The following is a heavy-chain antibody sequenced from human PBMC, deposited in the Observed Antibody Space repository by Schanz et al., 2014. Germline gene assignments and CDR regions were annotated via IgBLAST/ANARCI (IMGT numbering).Heavy chain of an antibody. D-gene: IGHD2-21*01. CDR2: ITSGSAK. CDR3: AKGQGAVINNWYFDL. V-gene: IGHV3-11*01. CDR1: GFTFRDYQ. J-gene: IGHJ2*01. Sequence: VQLVESGGGLVQPGGSLTLSCAASGFTFRDYQMTWIRQAPGKGLEWVSYITSGSAKFYADSVKGRFTISRDNAKNSLYLQMNSLRAEDTAVYYCAKGQGAVINNWYFDLWGRGTLVTVSS.